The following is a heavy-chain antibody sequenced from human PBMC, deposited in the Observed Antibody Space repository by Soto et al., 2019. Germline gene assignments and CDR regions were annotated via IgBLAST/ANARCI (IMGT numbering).Heavy chain of an antibody. CDR3: ARDRRWYYYDSSGYYTAYYYYYGMDV. J-gene: IGHJ6*02. CDR2: ISSSGSTI. CDR1: GFTFSSYE. D-gene: IGHD3-22*01. V-gene: IGHV3-48*03. Sequence: GGSLRLSCAASGFTFSSYEMNRVRQAPGKGLEWVSYISSSGSTIYYADSVKGRFTISRDNAKNSLYLQMNSLRAEDTAVYYCARDRRWYYYDSSGYYTAYYYYYGMDVCGQGTTVAVYS.